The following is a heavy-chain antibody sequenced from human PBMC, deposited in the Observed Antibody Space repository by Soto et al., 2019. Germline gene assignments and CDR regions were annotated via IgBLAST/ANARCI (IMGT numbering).Heavy chain of an antibody. V-gene: IGHV1-69*02. CDR3: ARATYYYDSSGGFDY. D-gene: IGHD3-22*01. CDR2: IIPILGIA. CDR1: GGTFSSYT. Sequence: QVQLVQSGAEVKKPGSSVKVSCKASGGTFSSYTISWVRQAPGQGLEWMGRIIPILGIANSAQKFQGRVTITADKSTSTAYMELSSLRCEDTAVYYCARATYYYDSSGGFDYWGQGTLVTVSS. J-gene: IGHJ4*02.